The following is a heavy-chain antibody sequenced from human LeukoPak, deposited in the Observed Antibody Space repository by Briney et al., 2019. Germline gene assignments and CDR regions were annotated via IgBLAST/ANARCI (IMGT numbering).Heavy chain of an antibody. D-gene: IGHD5-12*01. J-gene: IGHJ6*03. V-gene: IGHV1-46*01. CDR3: ARADIGDSGYDGAYYYYMDV. CDR1: GYTFTSYY. CDR2: INPSGGST. Sequence: ASVKVSCKASGYTFTSYYMHWVRQAPGQGLEWMGIINPSGGSTSYAQKFQGRGTMTRDTSTSTVYMELSSLRSEDTAVYYCARADIGDSGYDGAYYYYMDVWGKGTTVTISS.